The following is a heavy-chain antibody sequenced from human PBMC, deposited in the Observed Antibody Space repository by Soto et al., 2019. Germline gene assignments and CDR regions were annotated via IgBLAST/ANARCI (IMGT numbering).Heavy chain of an antibody. D-gene: IGHD3-10*01. Sequence: QVQLQQWGAGLLKPSETLSLTCAVYGGSFSGYYWSWIRQPPGKGLEWIGEINHSGSTNYNPSLKSRVTISVDTSKNQFSLKLSSVSAAETAVFYCARGLGTGMVRGPGYWGQVTLVTVYS. J-gene: IGHJ4*02. CDR2: INHSGST. CDR1: GGSFSGYY. V-gene: IGHV4-34*01. CDR3: ARGLGTGMVRGPGY.